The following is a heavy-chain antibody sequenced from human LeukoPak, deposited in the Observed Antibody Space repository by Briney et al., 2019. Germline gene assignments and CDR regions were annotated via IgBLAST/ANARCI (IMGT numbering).Heavy chain of an antibody. V-gene: IGHV1-2*02. Sequence: ASVKVSCKASGYTLTGYYMHWVRQAPGQGLEWMGWINPNSGGTNYAQKFQGRVTMTRDTSISTAYMELSRLRSDDTAVYYCAREIAVAGQSDLFDYWGQGTLVTVSS. CDR3: AREIAVAGQSDLFDY. CDR1: GYTLTGYY. CDR2: INPNSGGT. J-gene: IGHJ4*02. D-gene: IGHD6-19*01.